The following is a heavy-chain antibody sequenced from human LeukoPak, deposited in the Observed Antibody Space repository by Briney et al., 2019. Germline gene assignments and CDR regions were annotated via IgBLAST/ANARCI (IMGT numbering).Heavy chain of an antibody. Sequence: GGSLRLSCAASGFTFSSYWMSWVRQAPGKGLEGVANIKEDGSGKYYVDSVKGRFTISRDNAKNSLYLQRNGLRAEDTAVYYCAGDLVDSSGYYYDYWGQGTLVTVSS. CDR3: AGDLVDSSGYYYDY. CDR1: GFTFSSYW. CDR2: IKEDGSGK. D-gene: IGHD3-22*01. V-gene: IGHV3-7*01. J-gene: IGHJ4*02.